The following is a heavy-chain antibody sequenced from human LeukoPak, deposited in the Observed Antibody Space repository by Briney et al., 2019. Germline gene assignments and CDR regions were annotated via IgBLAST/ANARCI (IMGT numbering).Heavy chain of an antibody. Sequence: SVKVSCKASGGTFSSYAISWVRQAPGQGLEWMGRIIPILGIANYAQKFQGRVTMTRDTSTSTVYMELSSLRSEDTAVYYCARAPQGYSSSWYLFDYWGQGTLVTVSS. D-gene: IGHD6-13*01. V-gene: IGHV1-69*04. CDR1: GGTFSSYA. CDR3: ARAPQGYSSSWYLFDY. J-gene: IGHJ4*02. CDR2: IIPILGIA.